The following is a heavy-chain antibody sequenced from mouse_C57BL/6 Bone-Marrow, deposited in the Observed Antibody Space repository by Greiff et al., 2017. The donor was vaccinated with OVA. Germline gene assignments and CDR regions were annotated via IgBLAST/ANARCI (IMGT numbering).Heavy chain of an antibody. V-gene: IGHV1-19*01. Sequence: VQLQQSGPVLVKPGASVKMSCKASGYTFTDYYMNWVKQSHGKSLEWIGVINPYNGGTSYNQKFKGKATLTVDKSSSTAYMELNSLTSEDSAVYYCARWVRDYGRVDYWGQGTTLTVSS. D-gene: IGHD1-1*01. J-gene: IGHJ2*01. CDR3: ARWVRDYGRVDY. CDR2: INPYNGGT. CDR1: GYTFTDYY.